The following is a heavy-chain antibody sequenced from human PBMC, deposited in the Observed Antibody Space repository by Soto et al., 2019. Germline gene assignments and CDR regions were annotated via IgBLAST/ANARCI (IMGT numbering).Heavy chain of an antibody. CDR3: ASGEGRLAAAKPDV. CDR2: ISAYNGNT. V-gene: IGHV1-18*01. Sequence: QVQLVQSGAEVKKPGASVKVSCKASGYTFTSYGISWVRQAPGQGLEWMGWISAYNGNTNYAQKRQGRVPTTTDTSTSTGYMELRSLRSDDTAVYYCASGEGRLAAAKPDVWGQGTTVTVSS. J-gene: IGHJ6*02. CDR1: GYTFTSYG. D-gene: IGHD6-13*01.